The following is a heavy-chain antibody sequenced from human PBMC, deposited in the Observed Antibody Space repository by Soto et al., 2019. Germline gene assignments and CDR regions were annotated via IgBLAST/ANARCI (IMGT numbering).Heavy chain of an antibody. CDR1: GFAFRSYN. J-gene: IGHJ4*02. CDR3: ASATVVAGTFDF. CDR2: ISSGSSYI. V-gene: IGHV3-21*01. Sequence: EVQLVESGGGLVKPGGSLTLSCAGSGFAFRSYNMNWVRQPPGKGLEWVASISSGSSYIYYADSVKGRFTISRDNAKDSLYLQMDSLRAEDSAVYYCASATVVAGTFDFWGQGTLLTVSS. D-gene: IGHD2-15*01.